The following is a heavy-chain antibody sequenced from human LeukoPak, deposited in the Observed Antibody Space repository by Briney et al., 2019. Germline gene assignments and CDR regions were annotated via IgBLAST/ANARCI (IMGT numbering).Heavy chain of an antibody. Sequence: GGSLRLSCAASGFTFSNAWMSWVRQAPGKGLEWVGRIKSKTDGGTTDYAAPVKGRFTISRDDSKNTLYPQMNSLKTEDTAVYYCTTDETPYLDWLAPFDYWGQGTLVTVSS. V-gene: IGHV3-15*01. CDR1: GFTFSNAW. J-gene: IGHJ4*02. CDR2: IKSKTDGGTT. CDR3: TTDETPYLDWLAPFDY. D-gene: IGHD3-9*01.